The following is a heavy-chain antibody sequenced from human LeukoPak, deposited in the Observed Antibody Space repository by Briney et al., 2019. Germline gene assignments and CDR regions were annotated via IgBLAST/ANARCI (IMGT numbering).Heavy chain of an antibody. CDR2: MNPNSGNT. V-gene: IGHV1-8*03. J-gene: IGHJ3*02. Sequence: GASVKVSCKASGYTFTSYDINWVRQATGQGLEWMGWMNPNSGNTGYAQKFQGRVTITRNTSISTAYMELSSLRSEDTAVYYCARFGYCSSTSCYGDPFDIWGQGTMVTVSS. CDR1: GYTFTSYD. D-gene: IGHD2-2*01. CDR3: ARFGYCSSTSCYGDPFDI.